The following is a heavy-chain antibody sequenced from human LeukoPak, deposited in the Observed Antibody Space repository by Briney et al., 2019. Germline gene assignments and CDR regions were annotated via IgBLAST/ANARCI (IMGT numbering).Heavy chain of an antibody. CDR3: ARQSPVHTIFPLCWFDP. Sequence: SVKVSCKASGGTFSSYAISWVRQAPGQGLEWMRGIIPIFGTANYAQKFQGRVTITADESTSTAYMELSSLRSEDTAVYYCARQSPVHTIFPLCWFDPWGPGTLVTVSS. V-gene: IGHV1-69*01. J-gene: IGHJ5*02. CDR1: GGTFSSYA. CDR2: IIPIFGTA. D-gene: IGHD3-3*01.